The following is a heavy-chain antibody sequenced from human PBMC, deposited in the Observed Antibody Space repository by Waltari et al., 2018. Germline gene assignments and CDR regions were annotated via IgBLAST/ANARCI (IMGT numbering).Heavy chain of an antibody. CDR1: GFTFSSYG. CDR3: AKDPKLEWFGELFH. J-gene: IGHJ4*02. Sequence: QVQLVESGGGVVQPGRSLRLSCAASGFTFSSYGMHWVRRAPGKGLEWVAVISYDGSNKYYADSVKGRFTISRDNSKNTLYLQMNSLRAEDTAVYYCAKDPKLEWFGELFHWGQGTLVTVSS. D-gene: IGHD3-10*01. CDR2: ISYDGSNK. V-gene: IGHV3-30*18.